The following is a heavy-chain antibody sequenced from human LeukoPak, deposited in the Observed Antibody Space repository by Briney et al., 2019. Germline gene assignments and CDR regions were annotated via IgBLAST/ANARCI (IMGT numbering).Heavy chain of an antibody. Sequence: SETLSLTCTVSGGSISSSSYYWGWIRQPPGKGLEWIGSIYYSGSTYYNPSLKSRVTISVDTSKNQFSLKLSSVTAADTAVYYCASSSSGYSYAYYFDYWGQGTLVTVSS. CDR2: IYYSGST. D-gene: IGHD5-18*01. CDR3: ASSSSGYSYAYYFDY. CDR1: GGSISSSSYY. J-gene: IGHJ4*02. V-gene: IGHV4-39*07.